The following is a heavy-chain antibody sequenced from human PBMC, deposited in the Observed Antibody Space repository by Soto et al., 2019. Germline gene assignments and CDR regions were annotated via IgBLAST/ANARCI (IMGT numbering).Heavy chain of an antibody. CDR1: GGSISSSSYY. Sequence: QLQLQESGPGLVKPSETLSLTCTVSGGSISSSSYYWGWIRQPPGKGLEWIGSIYYSGSTYYNPSLKSRVTISVDTSKNQFSLKLSSVTAADTAVYYCARGPEKVRGVPHGYYYYYGMDVW. CDR2: IYYSGST. CDR3: ARGPEKVRGVPHGYYYYYGMDV. V-gene: IGHV4-39*01. J-gene: IGHJ6*01. D-gene: IGHD3-10*01.